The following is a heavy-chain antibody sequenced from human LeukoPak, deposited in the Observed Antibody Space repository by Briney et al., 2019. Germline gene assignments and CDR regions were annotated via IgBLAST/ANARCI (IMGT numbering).Heavy chain of an antibody. CDR3: ATGGVKRSRQVESSWYFDY. Sequence: ASVKVSCKASGYTFTSYDINWVRQATGQGLEWMGWMNPNSGNTGYAQKFQGRVTITRNTSISTAYMELSSLRSEDTAVYYCATGGVKRSRQVESSWYFDYWGQGTLVTVSS. V-gene: IGHV1-8*03. CDR1: GYTFTSYD. CDR2: MNPNSGNT. D-gene: IGHD6-13*01. J-gene: IGHJ4*02.